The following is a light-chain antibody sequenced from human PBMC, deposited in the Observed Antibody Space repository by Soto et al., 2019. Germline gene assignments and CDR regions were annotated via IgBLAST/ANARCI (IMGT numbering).Light chain of an antibody. Sequence: EVVMTQSPATLSVSPGDTATLSCRASESVSSSLAWYQQKPGQPPRLLMYGASTRATGIPARFSGSGSGTEFTLTISSLQYEDFAVYYCQRYNNWPPWTFGQGTTVDIK. CDR1: ESVSSS. CDR2: GAS. V-gene: IGKV3-15*01. CDR3: QRYNNWPPWT. J-gene: IGKJ1*01.